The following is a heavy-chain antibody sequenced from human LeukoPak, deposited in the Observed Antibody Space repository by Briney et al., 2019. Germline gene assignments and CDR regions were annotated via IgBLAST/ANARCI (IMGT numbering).Heavy chain of an antibody. CDR2: IYTTGGT. V-gene: IGHV3-66*01. Sequence: PGGSLRLSCAASGFTVNTNYMSWVRQAPGKGLEWVSVIYTTGGTYYADSVKGRFTISRDNAKNSLYLQMNSLRAEDTAVYYCARDIAAAGPFDYWGQGTLVTVSS. CDR3: ARDIAAAGPFDY. J-gene: IGHJ4*02. CDR1: GFTVNTNY. D-gene: IGHD6-13*01.